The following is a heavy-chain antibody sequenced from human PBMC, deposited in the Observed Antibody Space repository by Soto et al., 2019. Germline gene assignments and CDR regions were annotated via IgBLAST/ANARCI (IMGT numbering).Heavy chain of an antibody. CDR3: ARHLSYGDIFDY. J-gene: IGHJ4*02. CDR1: GGSISSSSYY. CDR2: IYYSGST. Sequence: TSETLSLTCTVSGGSISSSSYYWGWVRQPPGKGLEWIGSIYYSGSTYYNPSLKSRVTISVDTSKNQFSLKLSSVTAADTAVYYCARHLSYGDIFDYWGQGTLVTVSS. D-gene: IGHD4-17*01. V-gene: IGHV4-39*01.